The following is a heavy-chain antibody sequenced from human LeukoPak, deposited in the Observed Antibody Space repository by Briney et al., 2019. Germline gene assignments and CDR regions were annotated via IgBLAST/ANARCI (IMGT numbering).Heavy chain of an antibody. CDR2: AVTNTGGT. Sequence: ASVKVSCKASGYTFTDYYIHWVRQAPGQGLEWMGWAVTNTGGTNYAQSFRGRVTMTRDTSMNTVYMELSSLKSDDTAIYYCARGGPFRGFDFWGQGTSVIVSS. CDR3: ARGGPFRGFDF. CDR1: GYTFTDYY. J-gene: IGHJ3*01. V-gene: IGHV1-2*02. D-gene: IGHD3-16*01.